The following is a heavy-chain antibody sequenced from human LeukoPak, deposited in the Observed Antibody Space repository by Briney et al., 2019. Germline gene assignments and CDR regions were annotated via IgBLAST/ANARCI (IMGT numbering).Heavy chain of an antibody. V-gene: IGHV3-74*01. CDR1: GFTFSSYW. CDR3: ARVGVPQYAFDI. CDR2: INSDGRIT. D-gene: IGHD2-2*01. J-gene: IGHJ3*02. Sequence: GGSLRLSCVASGFTFSSYWMHWVRQVPGKGPVWVSRINSDGRITSYADSVKGRFTISRDNAKNTLYLQMNSLRAEDTAVYSCARVGVPQYAFDIWGQGTWVTVAS.